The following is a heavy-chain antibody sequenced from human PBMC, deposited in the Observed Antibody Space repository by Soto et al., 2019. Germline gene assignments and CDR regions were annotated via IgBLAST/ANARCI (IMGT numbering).Heavy chain of an antibody. J-gene: IGHJ4*02. CDR3: ARDPGRRFDY. CDR1: GFTFRSYW. D-gene: IGHD1-1*01. CDR2: IKQDGSED. Sequence: EVHLVESGGGLVQPGGSLRLSCATSGFTFRSYWMTWVRQAPGKGLEWVASIKQDGSEDHYVDSVKGRFTISRDNAENSLYLQMNSLKVDHTAVYYCARDPGRRFDYWGPGTLVTVSS. V-gene: IGHV3-7*03.